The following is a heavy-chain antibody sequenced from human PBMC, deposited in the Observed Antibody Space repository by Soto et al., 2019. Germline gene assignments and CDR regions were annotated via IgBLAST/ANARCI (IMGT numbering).Heavy chain of an antibody. V-gene: IGHV1-2*02. CDR2: INPNSGGT. CDR3: ARDCGVTTVLTNWFDP. Sequence: GXSXKVSFKASGYTXTDYYIKLIRQAPGQGPEWMGWINPNSGGTYYAQKFEGRVTMTRDTSVNTAYMELRILGSYDTALYYCARDCGVTTVLTNWFDPWGQGTLGTVSS. J-gene: IGHJ5*02. D-gene: IGHD4-17*01. CDR1: GYTXTDYY.